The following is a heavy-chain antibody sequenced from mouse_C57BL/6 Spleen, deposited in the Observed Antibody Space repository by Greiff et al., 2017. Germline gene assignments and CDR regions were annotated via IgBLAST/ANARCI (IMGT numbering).Heavy chain of an antibody. D-gene: IGHD2-5*01. J-gene: IGHJ4*01. V-gene: IGHV1-47*01. CDR3: SRRSNYYAMDY. Sequence: QVQLKESGAELVKPGASVKMSCKASGYTFTTYPIEWMKQNHGKSLEWIGNFHPYNDDTKYNEKFNGKATLTVEKSSSTVYLELSRLTSDDSAVYYCSRRSNYYAMDYWGQGTSVTVAS. CDR2: FHPYNDDT. CDR1: GYTFTTYP.